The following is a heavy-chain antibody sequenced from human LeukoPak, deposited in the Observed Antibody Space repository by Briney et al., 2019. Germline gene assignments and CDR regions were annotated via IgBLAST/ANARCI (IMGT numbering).Heavy chain of an antibody. D-gene: IGHD4-17*01. CDR1: GFTFSSYA. CDR2: ISYDGSNK. Sequence: PGGSLRLSWAASGFTFSSYAMHWVRQAPGKGLEWVAVISYDGSNKYYADSVKGRFTISRDNSKNTLYLQMNSLRAEDTAVYYCAKSGPGDYGDLGGYFDYWGQGTLVTVSS. V-gene: IGHV3-30-3*02. J-gene: IGHJ4*02. CDR3: AKSGPGDYGDLGGYFDY.